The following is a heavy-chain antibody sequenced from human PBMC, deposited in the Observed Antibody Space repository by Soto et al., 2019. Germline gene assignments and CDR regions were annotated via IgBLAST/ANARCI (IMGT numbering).Heavy chain of an antibody. D-gene: IGHD3-10*01. V-gene: IGHV1-2*04. CDR2: INPNSGGT. CDR3: ARDPGHDYYYMDV. CDR1: GYTFTGYY. J-gene: IGHJ6*03. Sequence: ASVKVSCKASGYTFTGYYMHWVRQAPGQGLEWMGWINPNSGGTNYAQKFQGWVTMTRDTSISTAYMELSRLRSDDTAVYYCARDPGHDYYYMDVWGKGTTVTVS.